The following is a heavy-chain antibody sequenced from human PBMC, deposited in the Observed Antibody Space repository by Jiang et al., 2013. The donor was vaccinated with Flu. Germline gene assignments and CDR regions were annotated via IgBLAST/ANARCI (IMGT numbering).Heavy chain of an antibody. CDR3: AREGFRVVRGVRWFDP. Sequence: ETLSLTCTVSGGSISSSSYYWGWIRQPPGKGLEWIGSIYYSGSTYYNPSLKSRVTISVDTSKNQFSLKLSSVTAADTAVYYCAREGFRVVRGVRWFDPWGQGTLVTVSS. D-gene: IGHD3-10*01. CDR1: GGSISSSSYY. V-gene: IGHV4-39*02. J-gene: IGHJ5*02. CDR2: IYYSGST.